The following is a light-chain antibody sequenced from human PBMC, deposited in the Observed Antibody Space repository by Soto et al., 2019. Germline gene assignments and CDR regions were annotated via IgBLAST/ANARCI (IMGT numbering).Light chain of an antibody. CDR1: STDV. CDR2: DVY. CDR3: SSYEGSHAWV. Sequence: QSVLTQPRSVSGSPGQSVTISCTGSSTDVSWYQHLPGKAPKLMIYDVYKRPSGVPDRFSGSKSGNTASLTISGLQAEDEADYYCSSYEGSHAWVFGGGTKLTVL. V-gene: IGLV2-11*01. J-gene: IGLJ3*02.